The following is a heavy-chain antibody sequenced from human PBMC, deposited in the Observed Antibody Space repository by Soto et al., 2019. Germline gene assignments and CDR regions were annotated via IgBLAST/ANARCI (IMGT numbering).Heavy chain of an antibody. Sequence: SETLSLTCTVSGGSINTFYWSGVRQPAGKGLEWIGRIFSSGSTSFNPSLESRVAMSVDTSKNHFSLNLSSVTAADMAVYYCAREGSYSAYNFAHGIQLWSFDFWGQGALLTVSS. CDR1: GGSINTFY. J-gene: IGHJ4*02. V-gene: IGHV4-4*07. CDR3: AREGSYSAYNFAHGIQLWSFDF. CDR2: IFSSGST. D-gene: IGHD5-12*01.